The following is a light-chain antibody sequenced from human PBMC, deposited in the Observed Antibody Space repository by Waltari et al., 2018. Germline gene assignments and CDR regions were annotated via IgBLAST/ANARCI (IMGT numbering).Light chain of an antibody. CDR2: WAS. Sequence: DIVMTQSPDSLAVSLGERATINCKSSQSVLYSSNNKNYLAWYQQKPGQPPKLLIYWASTRESGVPDRFSGSGSGTDFTLTISSLQAEDVAVYYSQQYYSTSRTFGQGTKVEIK. V-gene: IGKV4-1*01. J-gene: IGKJ1*01. CDR3: QQYYSTSRT. CDR1: QSVLYSSNNKNY.